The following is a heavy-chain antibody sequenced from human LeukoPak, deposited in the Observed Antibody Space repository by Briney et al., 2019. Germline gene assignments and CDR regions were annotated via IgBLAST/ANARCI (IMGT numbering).Heavy chain of an antibody. CDR2: ISSSSSYI. D-gene: IGHD3-3*01. V-gene: IGHV3-21*01. CDR3: ARDVYRGRVLRFLEWLLGYMDV. Sequence: GGSLRLSCAASGFTFSSYSMNWVRQAPGKGLEWVSSISSSSSYIYYADSVKGRFTISRDNAKNSLYLQMNSLRAEDTAVYYCARDVYRGRVLRFLEWLLGYMDVWGKGTTVTVSS. J-gene: IGHJ6*03. CDR1: GFTFSSYS.